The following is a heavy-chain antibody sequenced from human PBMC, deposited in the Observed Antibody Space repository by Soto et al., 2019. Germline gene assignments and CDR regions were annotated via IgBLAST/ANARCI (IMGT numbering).Heavy chain of an antibody. J-gene: IGHJ4*02. CDR3: ARELSWSGRDY. Sequence: EVPLVESGGGLVQPGGSLRLSCAASGFRFNTNWMSWVRQAPGKGLEWVANIKHDGSERNHVDSVRGRFTISIDNAKSSLYRQMNSLRVEDTAVYYCARELSWSGRDYWGQGTLVIVSP. V-gene: IGHV3-7*01. CDR2: IKHDGSER. D-gene: IGHD3-10*01. CDR1: GFRFNTNW.